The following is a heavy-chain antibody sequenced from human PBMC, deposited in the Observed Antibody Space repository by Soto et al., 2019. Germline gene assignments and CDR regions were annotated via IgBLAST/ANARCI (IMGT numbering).Heavy chain of an antibody. D-gene: IGHD3-9*01. V-gene: IGHV3-48*03. CDR2: ISSSGSTI. CDR1: GFTFSSYE. Sequence: EVQLVESGGGLVQPGGSLRLSCAASGFTFSSYEMNWVRQAPGKGLEWVSYISSSGSTIYYADSVKGRFTISRDNAKNSLYLQMNSLRAEDTAVYYCAREAPHLYYDILTGSGAWDYWGQGTLVTVSS. CDR3: AREAPHLYYDILTGSGAWDY. J-gene: IGHJ4*02.